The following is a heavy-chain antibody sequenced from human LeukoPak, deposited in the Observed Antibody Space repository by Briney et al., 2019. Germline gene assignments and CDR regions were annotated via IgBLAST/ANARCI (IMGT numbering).Heavy chain of an antibody. V-gene: IGHV6-1*01. CDR1: GDSVSSNNAA. Sequence: SQTLSLTCAISGDSVSSNNAAWNWIRQSPSRGLEWLGRTYYRSTWYNDYAVSVRGRITVNPDTSKNQFSLHLNSVTPEDTAVYYCARRLTQYDCFDPWGQGILVTVSS. J-gene: IGHJ5*02. D-gene: IGHD2-2*01. CDR3: ARRLTQYDCFDP. CDR2: TYYRSTWYN.